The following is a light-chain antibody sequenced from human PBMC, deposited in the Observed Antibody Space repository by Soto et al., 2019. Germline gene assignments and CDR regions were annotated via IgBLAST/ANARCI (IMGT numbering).Light chain of an antibody. CDR3: QNYNSAPFT. CDR1: QGISTY. CDR2: AAS. J-gene: IGKJ3*01. V-gene: IGKV1-27*01. Sequence: DILMTQSPSSLSASVGDRVTITCRASQGISTYLAWYQQKPGKVPKLLIYAASTFQSGVPSRFSGSGSGTDFTLTISSLQPEDVATYCCQNYNSAPFTFGPGTKVDIK.